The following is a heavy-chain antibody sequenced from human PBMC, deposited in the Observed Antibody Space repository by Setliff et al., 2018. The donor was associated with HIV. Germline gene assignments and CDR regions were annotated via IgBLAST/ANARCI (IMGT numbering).Heavy chain of an antibody. V-gene: IGHV4-39*07. J-gene: IGHJ6*02. CDR2: TYNSGST. CDR3: ARASLGDSSSWYGLYYYYGMDV. CDR1: GASISRSSYY. Sequence: SETLSLTCTVSGASISRSSYYWGWIRQPPGKGLEWIGSTYNSGSTYYNPSLKSRVMISVDTSKNQFSLKLSSVPAADTAVYYCARASLGDSSSWYGLYYYYGMDVWGQGTTVTVSS. D-gene: IGHD6-13*01.